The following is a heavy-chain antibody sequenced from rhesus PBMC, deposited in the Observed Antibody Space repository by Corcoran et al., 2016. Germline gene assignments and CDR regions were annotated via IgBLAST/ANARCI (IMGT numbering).Heavy chain of an antibody. V-gene: IGHV4-165*01. Sequence: QVQLQESGPGLVKPSETLSLTCAVSGGSFSGYYWGWIRQPPGKGLEWIGDTGGSSGSPEYNPSLKSRVTISTDTAKNQFSMKLSSVTAADTAVYYCARGRGIAAAVFDYWGQGVLVTVSS. CDR2: TGGSSGSP. CDR3: ARGRGIAAAVFDY. D-gene: IGHD6-43*01. CDR1: GGSFSGYY. J-gene: IGHJ4*01.